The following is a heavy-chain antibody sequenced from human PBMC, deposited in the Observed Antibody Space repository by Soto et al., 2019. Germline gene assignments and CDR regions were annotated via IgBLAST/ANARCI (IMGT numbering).Heavy chain of an antibody. J-gene: IGHJ4*02. D-gene: IGHD3-10*01. V-gene: IGHV4-31*03. CDR3: ASAPFLWFGADSFIDY. CDR2: IYYSGST. CDR1: GGSISSGGYY. Sequence: QVQLQESGPGLVKPSQTLSLTCTVSGGSISSGGYYWSWIRQHPGKGLEWIGYIYYSGSTYYNPSITRRLTLSVDSAQNHFSLNLRSVPAAGTAVYYCASAPFLWFGADSFIDYWGQGTLFTVSS.